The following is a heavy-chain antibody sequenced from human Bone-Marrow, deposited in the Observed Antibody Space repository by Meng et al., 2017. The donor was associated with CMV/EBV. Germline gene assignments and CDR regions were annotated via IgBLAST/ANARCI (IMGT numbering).Heavy chain of an antibody. D-gene: IGHD3-3*01. CDR1: GYTFTYRY. CDR2: ITPFNGNT. CDR3: ATSGRITIFGVVIISDYYGMDV. J-gene: IGHJ6*02. V-gene: IGHV1-45*02. Sequence: SVKVSCKASGYTFTYRYLHWVRQAPGQALEWMGWITPFNGNTNYAQKFQDRVTITRDRSMSTAYMALSSLRSEDTAMYYCATSGRITIFGVVIISDYYGMDVWGQGPTVTFSS.